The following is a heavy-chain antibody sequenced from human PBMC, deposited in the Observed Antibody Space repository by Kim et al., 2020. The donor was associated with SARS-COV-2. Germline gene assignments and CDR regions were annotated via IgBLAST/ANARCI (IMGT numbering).Heavy chain of an antibody. Sequence: DSVKGRFTISRDNSKNTLYLQMNRLRAEDTAVYYCAKELEVAGEGYGMDVWGQGTTVTVSS. J-gene: IGHJ6*02. V-gene: IGHV3-30*02. D-gene: IGHD6-19*01. CDR3: AKELEVAGEGYGMDV.